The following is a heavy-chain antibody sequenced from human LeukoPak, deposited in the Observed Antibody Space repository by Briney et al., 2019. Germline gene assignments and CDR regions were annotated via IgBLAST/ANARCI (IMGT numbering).Heavy chain of an antibody. CDR2: FDPEDGET. D-gene: IGHD3-3*01. Sequence: ASVKVSCKVSGYTLTELSMHWVRQAPGKGLEWMGGFDPEDGETTYAQKFQGRVTMTEDTSTDTAYMELSSLRSEDTAVYYCATELRFLEWLWLDYWGQGTLVTVSS. J-gene: IGHJ4*02. CDR3: ATELRFLEWLWLDY. CDR1: GYTLTELS. V-gene: IGHV1-24*01.